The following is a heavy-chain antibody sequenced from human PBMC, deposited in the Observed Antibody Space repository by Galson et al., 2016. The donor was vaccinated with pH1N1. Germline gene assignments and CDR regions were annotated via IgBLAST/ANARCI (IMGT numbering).Heavy chain of an antibody. CDR2: VSHTGST. CDR1: GGSISSRSYY. CDR3: ARNAMVIDRSTYNWFEP. Sequence: ETLSLTCSVSGGSISSRSYYWGWLRQPPGKGLEWIGSVSHTGSTYYNPSLRRRMTISVDTSKNQFSLNLNSVTAADTAVDYCARNAMVIDRSTYNWFEPWGQGNLVTVSS. V-gene: IGHV4-39*01. J-gene: IGHJ5*02. D-gene: IGHD2-21*01.